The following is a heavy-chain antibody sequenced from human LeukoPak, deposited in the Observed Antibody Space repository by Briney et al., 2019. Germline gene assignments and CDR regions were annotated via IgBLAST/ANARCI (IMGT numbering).Heavy chain of an antibody. CDR2: ISYDGSNK. V-gene: IGHV3-30*01. CDR3: ARTRIAAAGDFQH. CDR1: GFTFSSYA. Sequence: GGSLRLSCAASGFTFSSYAMHWVRQAPGKGLEWVAVISYDGSNKYYADSVKGRFTIPRDNSKNTLYLQMNSLRAEDTAVYYCARTRIAAAGDFQHWGQGTLVTVSS. J-gene: IGHJ1*01. D-gene: IGHD6-13*01.